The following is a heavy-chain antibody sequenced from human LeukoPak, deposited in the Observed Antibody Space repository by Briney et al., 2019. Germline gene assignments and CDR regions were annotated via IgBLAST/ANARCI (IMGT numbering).Heavy chain of an antibody. J-gene: IGHJ4*02. V-gene: IGHV3-30-3*01. CDR3: ARDFNWACDY. Sequence: GGSLRLSCAASKFMFSAYSMHWVRQVPGKGLEWLAIISHDGNTGHYADSVKGRFTISRDNSKDTVDLQMNSLRADDTAVYYCARDFNWACDYWGQRTLVTVSS. CDR1: KFMFSAYS. D-gene: IGHD3-16*01. CDR2: ISHDGNTG.